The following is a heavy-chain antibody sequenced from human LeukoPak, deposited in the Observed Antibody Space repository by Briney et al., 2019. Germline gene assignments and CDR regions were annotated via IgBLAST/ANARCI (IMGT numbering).Heavy chain of an antibody. J-gene: IGHJ4*02. CDR1: GFTFSSYA. Sequence: PGGSLRLSCAASGFTFSSYAMHWVRQAPGKGLEWVAVISYDGSNKYYADSVKGRFTISRDNSKNTLYLQMNRLRAEDTAVYYCARSFRSSSGYLCDYWGQGTLVTVSS. V-gene: IGHV3-30-3*01. D-gene: IGHD3-22*01. CDR2: ISYDGSNK. CDR3: ARSFRSSSGYLCDY.